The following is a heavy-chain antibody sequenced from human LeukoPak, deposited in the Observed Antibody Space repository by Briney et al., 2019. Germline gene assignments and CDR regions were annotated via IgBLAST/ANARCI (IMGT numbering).Heavy chain of an antibody. V-gene: IGHV3-23*01. CDR2: IGGKI. D-gene: IGHD3-10*01. Sequence: GGSLRLSCAASGFTFSSYAMSWVRQAPGKGLEWVSGIGGKIYYADSVKGRFTISRDNSENTLYLEMNSLRAEDTAVYYCAKEPTFGVRGVNDAFDVWGQGTMVIVSS. J-gene: IGHJ3*01. CDR1: GFTFSSYA. CDR3: AKEPTFGVRGVNDAFDV.